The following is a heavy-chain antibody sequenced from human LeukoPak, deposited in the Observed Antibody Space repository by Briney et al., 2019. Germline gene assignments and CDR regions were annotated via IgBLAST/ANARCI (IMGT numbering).Heavy chain of an antibody. J-gene: IGHJ4*02. D-gene: IGHD1-26*01. CDR3: ARGNLIGWDLDY. CDR1: GGSFSGYY. CDR2: INHSGST. Sequence: PSETLSLTCAVYGGSFSGYYWSWIRQPPGKGLEWIGEINHSGSTTYNPSLKSRVTISVDTSKNQFSLKLSSVTAADTAVYYCARGNLIGWDLDYWGQGTLVTVSS. V-gene: IGHV4-34*01.